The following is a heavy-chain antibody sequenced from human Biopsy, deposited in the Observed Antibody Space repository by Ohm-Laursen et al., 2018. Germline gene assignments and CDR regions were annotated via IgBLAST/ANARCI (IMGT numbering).Heavy chain of an antibody. Sequence: ASVKVSCKASGYTFSSYGINWVRQAPGQGLEWLGWISTYNGNTNYAQNLQGRVTMTTDTSTSTAYMELRSLRSDDTAVYYCARGGTLVVVPTAVLHSFYIWGQGTMVTVSS. V-gene: IGHV1-18*01. J-gene: IGHJ3*02. CDR2: ISTYNGNT. D-gene: IGHD2-2*01. CDR3: ARGGTLVVVPTAVLHSFYI. CDR1: GYTFSSYG.